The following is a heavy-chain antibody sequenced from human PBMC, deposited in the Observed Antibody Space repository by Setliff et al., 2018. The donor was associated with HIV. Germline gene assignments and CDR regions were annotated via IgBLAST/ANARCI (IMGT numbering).Heavy chain of an antibody. V-gene: IGHV3-74*01. CDR2: ISGDGSSI. CDR1: GFTFSSYW. D-gene: IGHD1-20*01. Sequence: GGSLRLSCTASGFTFSSYWMHWVRQPPGKGLVWVSRISGDGSSISYADSVKGRFIISRDNSKNTLYLQMNSLRAEDTAVYYCARDPGRYNGMDVWGQGTTVTVSS. J-gene: IGHJ6*02. CDR3: ARDPGRYNGMDV.